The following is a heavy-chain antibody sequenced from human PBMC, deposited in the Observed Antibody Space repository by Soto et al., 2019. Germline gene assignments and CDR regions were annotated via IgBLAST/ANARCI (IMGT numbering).Heavy chain of an antibody. CDR2: ISWNSGSI. D-gene: IGHD1-7*01. J-gene: IGHJ6*03. CDR1: GFTFDDYA. Sequence: GGSLRLSCAASGFTFDDYAMHWVRQAPGKGLEWVSGISWNSGSIGYADSVKGRFTISRDNAKNSLYLQMNSLRAEDTALYYCAKDKEVTGTELVGRYMDVWGKGTTVTVSS. CDR3: AKDKEVTGTELVGRYMDV. V-gene: IGHV3-9*01.